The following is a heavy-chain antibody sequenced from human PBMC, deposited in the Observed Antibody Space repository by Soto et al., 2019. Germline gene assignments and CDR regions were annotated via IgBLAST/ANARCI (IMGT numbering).Heavy chain of an antibody. CDR3: AKERITAATWDALDV. CDR2: ISGTGGST. CDR1: GFTFSNYV. J-gene: IGHJ3*01. V-gene: IGHV3-23*01. D-gene: IGHD1-20*01. Sequence: EVQLLESGGGLVQPGGSLRLSCAASGFTFSNYVLSWVRQAPGKGLEWVAAISGTGGSTYYADSVKGRFTISRDNSKNPLYVQMNSLSVEETAVYYCAKERITAATWDALDVWGQGTMVTVSS.